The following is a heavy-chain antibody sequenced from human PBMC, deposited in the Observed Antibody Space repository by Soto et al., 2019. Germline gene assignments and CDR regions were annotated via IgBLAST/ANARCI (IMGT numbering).Heavy chain of an antibody. CDR2: ISAYNGNT. CDR3: ARREVLWFGEAWFDP. J-gene: IGHJ5*02. Sequence: QVQLVQSGAEVKKPGASVKVSCKASGYTFTSYGISWVRQAPGQGLEWMGWISAYNGNTNYAQKLQGRVTMTTNTSTSTGNMELRSLRSDDTAVYYCARREVLWFGEAWFDPWGQATLVTVSS. CDR1: GYTFTSYG. D-gene: IGHD3-10*01. V-gene: IGHV1-18*01.